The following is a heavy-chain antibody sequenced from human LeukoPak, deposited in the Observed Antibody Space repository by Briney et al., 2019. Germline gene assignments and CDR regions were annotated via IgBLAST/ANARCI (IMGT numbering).Heavy chain of an antibody. D-gene: IGHD1-1*01. CDR2: IYYSGST. CDR3: ARGYLNWSPPWYFDL. V-gene: IGHV4-39*01. Sequence: SETLSLTCTVSGGSISSSSYYWGWIRQPPGKGLEWIGSIYYSGSTYYNPSLKSRVTISVDTSKNQFSLKLSSVTAADTAVYYCARGYLNWSPPWYFDLWGRGTLVTVSP. CDR1: GGSISSSSYY. J-gene: IGHJ2*01.